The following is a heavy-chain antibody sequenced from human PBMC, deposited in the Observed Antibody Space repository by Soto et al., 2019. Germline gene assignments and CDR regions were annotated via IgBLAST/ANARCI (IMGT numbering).Heavy chain of an antibody. J-gene: IGHJ6*02. CDR1: GYTFTSYY. D-gene: IGHD6-19*01. V-gene: IGHV1-46*01. Sequence: ASVKVSCKASGYTFTSYYMHWVRQAPGQGLEWMGIINPSGGSTSYAQKFQGRVTMTRDTSTSTVYMELSSLRSEDTAVYYCARDPTSIAVAGTVYYGMDVWGQGTTVTVSS. CDR2: INPSGGST. CDR3: ARDPTSIAVAGTVYYGMDV.